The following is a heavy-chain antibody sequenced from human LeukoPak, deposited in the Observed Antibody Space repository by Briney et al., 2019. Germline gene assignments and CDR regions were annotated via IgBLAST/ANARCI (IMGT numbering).Heavy chain of an antibody. CDR1: GFTFSDYG. CDR3: ARDRRGSAAVFDS. Sequence: GGSLRLSFATSGFTFSDYGMSWVRQAPGKGLEWVSAISPGGGNTYYADSVKGRCTLSRDNSKNTLYLQMNSLRAEDTAVYFCARDRRGSAAVFDSWGQGTLVTVSS. D-gene: IGHD6-13*01. V-gene: IGHV3-23*01. J-gene: IGHJ4*02. CDR2: ISPGGGNT.